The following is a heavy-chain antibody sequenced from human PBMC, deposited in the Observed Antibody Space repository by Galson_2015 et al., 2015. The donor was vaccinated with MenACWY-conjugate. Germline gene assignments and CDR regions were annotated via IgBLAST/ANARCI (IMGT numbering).Heavy chain of an antibody. CDR2: INSDGSST. J-gene: IGHJ4*02. CDR1: GFTFSSYW. CDR3: AVYCSSTRCYAKGAY. V-gene: IGHV3-74*01. D-gene: IGHD2-2*01. Sequence: SLRLSCAASGFTFSSYWMHWVRQAPGKGLVWVSLINSDGSSTSYADSVKGRFTISRDNAKNTLYLQMNSLRAEDTAVYYCAVYCSSTRCYAKGAYWGQGTLVTVSS.